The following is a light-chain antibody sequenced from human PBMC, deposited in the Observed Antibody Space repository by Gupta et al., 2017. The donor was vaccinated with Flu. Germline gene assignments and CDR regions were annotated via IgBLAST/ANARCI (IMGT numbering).Light chain of an antibody. J-gene: IGKJ4*01. Sequence: EIVLTQSPGTLSLSPGERVTLSCRASQSCTTRYLAWYRQKPGQAPRLLIYGTSTRATGIPDRFSGSGSGTDFTLTISRLEPEDFAVYYCQQYGSSTLTFGGGTKVEIK. CDR3: QQYGSSTLT. CDR1: QSCTTRY. V-gene: IGKV3-20*01. CDR2: GTS.